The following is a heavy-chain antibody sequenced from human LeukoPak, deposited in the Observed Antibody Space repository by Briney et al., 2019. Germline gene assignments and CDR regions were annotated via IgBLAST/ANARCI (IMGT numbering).Heavy chain of an antibody. Sequence: ASVKVSCKASGYTFTSYDINWVRQATGQGLEWMGWMNPNSGNTGYAQKFQGRVTMTRNTSISTAYMELSSLRSEDTAVYYCARDPGSSGSHPLDYWGQGTLVTVSS. J-gene: IGHJ4*02. V-gene: IGHV1-8*01. D-gene: IGHD1-26*01. CDR2: MNPNSGNT. CDR3: ARDPGSSGSHPLDY. CDR1: GYTFTSYD.